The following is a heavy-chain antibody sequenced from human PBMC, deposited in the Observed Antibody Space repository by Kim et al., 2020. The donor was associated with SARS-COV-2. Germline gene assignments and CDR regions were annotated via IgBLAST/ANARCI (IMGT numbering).Heavy chain of an antibody. V-gene: IGHV3-33*01. J-gene: IGHJ4*02. CDR2: IWYDGSNK. CDR1: GFTFSSYG. Sequence: GGSLRLSCAASGFTFSSYGMHWVRQAPGKGLEWVAVIWYDGSNKYYADSVKGRFTISRDNSKNTLYLQMNSLRAEDTDVYYCARDASSAVAGTGFDYWGQGTLVTVSS. D-gene: IGHD6-19*01. CDR3: ARDASSAVAGTGFDY.